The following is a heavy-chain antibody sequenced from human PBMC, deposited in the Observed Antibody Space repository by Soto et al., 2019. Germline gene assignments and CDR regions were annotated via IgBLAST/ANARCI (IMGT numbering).Heavy chain of an antibody. CDR2: YYSLGST. D-gene: IGHD3-3*01. Sequence: SETLSLTCTVSGGPISSSYWSWIRQPAGKGLEWIGRYYSLGSTDYNPSLKSRVTMSIDTSKNQFSLKLRSVTAADTAVYYCARELRRIKVFGVESGGPYYFDYWGQGTLVTVYS. CDR3: ARELRRIKVFGVESGGPYYFDY. J-gene: IGHJ4*02. CDR1: GGPISSSY. V-gene: IGHV4-4*07.